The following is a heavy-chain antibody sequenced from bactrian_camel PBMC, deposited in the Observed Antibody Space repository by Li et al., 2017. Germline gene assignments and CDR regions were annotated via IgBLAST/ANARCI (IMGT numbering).Heavy chain of an antibody. CDR1: EWKYKHSDMYC. J-gene: IGHJ4*01. CDR2: IDSDGST. V-gene: IGHV3S53*01. CDR3: AAARGRNLEGRGRCTLGFEW. Sequence: VQLVESGGGSVQAGGSLRLSCVFSEWKYKHSDMYCMGWFRQAPGKEREGVAAIDSDGSTSYADSAKGRFTISKDNAKNTLYLQMNSLKPEDSAMYYCAAARGRNLEGRGRCTLGFEWWGQGTQVTVS. D-gene: IGHD1*01.